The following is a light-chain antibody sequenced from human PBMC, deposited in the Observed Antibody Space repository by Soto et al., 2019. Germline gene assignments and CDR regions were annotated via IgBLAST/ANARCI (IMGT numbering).Light chain of an antibody. CDR2: GAS. V-gene: IGKV3-15*01. Sequence: ETVMTQSPATLSLSPGERAALSCRASQGISSELAWYQQKPGQPPRLLIYGASTRATGVPARFTGSGSGSDFTLTISGLQSEDFAVYYCQQGHNWPLTFGQGTRLEI. CDR1: QGISSE. CDR3: QQGHNWPLT. J-gene: IGKJ2*01.